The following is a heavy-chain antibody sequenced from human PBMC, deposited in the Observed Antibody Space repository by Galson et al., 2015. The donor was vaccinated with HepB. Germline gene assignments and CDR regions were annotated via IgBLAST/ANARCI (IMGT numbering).Heavy chain of an antibody. V-gene: IGHV3-66*02. Sequence: SLRLSCAASGFTVSSDYMNWVRQAPGKGLEWVSVIYTGGSTYYADSVKGRFTISRDNSKNTVYLQMNSLRPEDTAVYYCARILYNWNVNYDYGMDVWGQGTTVTVSS. J-gene: IGHJ6*02. D-gene: IGHD1-20*01. CDR3: ARILYNWNVNYDYGMDV. CDR1: GFTVSSDY. CDR2: IYTGGST.